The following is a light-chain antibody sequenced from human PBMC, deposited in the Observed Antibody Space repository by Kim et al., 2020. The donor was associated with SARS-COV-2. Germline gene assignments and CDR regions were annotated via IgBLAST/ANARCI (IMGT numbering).Light chain of an antibody. CDR2: SNN. J-gene: IGLJ2*01. CDR3: AAWDDSLNGVV. CDR1: SANSGSKT. Sequence: GQRVTVSWSGSSANSGSKTVNWYQQLPGTAPKLLIYSNNQRPSGVPDRFSGSKSGTSASLAISGLQSEGEADYYCAAWDDSLNGVVFGGGTQLTVL. V-gene: IGLV1-44*01.